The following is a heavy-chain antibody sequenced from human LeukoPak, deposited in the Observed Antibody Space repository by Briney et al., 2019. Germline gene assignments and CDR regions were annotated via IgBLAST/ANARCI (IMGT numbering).Heavy chain of an antibody. CDR3: ARDSRYYYDSSGYYPFDY. CDR2: ISSSSSYI. J-gene: IGHJ4*02. D-gene: IGHD3-22*01. CDR1: EFTFSSYS. Sequence: GGSLRLSCAASEFTFSSYSMNWVRQAPGKGLEWVSSISSSSSYIYYADSVKGRFTISRDNAKNSLYLQMNSLRAEDTAVYYCARDSRYYYDSSGYYPFDYWGQGTLVTVSS. V-gene: IGHV3-21*01.